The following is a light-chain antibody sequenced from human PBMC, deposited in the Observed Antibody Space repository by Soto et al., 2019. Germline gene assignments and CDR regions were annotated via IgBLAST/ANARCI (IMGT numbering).Light chain of an antibody. CDR2: DAS. CDR3: QQYNSYPIT. V-gene: IGKV1-5*01. J-gene: IGKJ5*01. CDR1: QSISSW. Sequence: DIQKTQSPSALSASVGDRATITCRASQSISSWLAWYQQKPGKAPKLLIYDASNLESGVPSRFSGSGSGTEFTLTISSLQPDDFATYYCQQYNSYPITFGQGTRLEIK.